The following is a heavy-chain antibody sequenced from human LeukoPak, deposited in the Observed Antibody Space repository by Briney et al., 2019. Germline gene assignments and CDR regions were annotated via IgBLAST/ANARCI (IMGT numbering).Heavy chain of an antibody. J-gene: IGHJ3*02. Sequence: PGGSLRLSCAASGFTVSSKYMSWVRQAPGKGLEWVSVIYSGGSTYYADSVKGRFTISRDNSKNTLYLQMNSLRAEDTAVYYCARDEWIQLKGAFDIWGQGTMVTVSS. CDR1: GFTVSSKY. V-gene: IGHV3-53*01. CDR3: ARDEWIQLKGAFDI. D-gene: IGHD5-18*01. CDR2: IYSGGST.